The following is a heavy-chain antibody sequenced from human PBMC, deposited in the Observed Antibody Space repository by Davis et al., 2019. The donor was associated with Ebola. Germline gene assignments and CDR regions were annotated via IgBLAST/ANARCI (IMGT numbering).Heavy chain of an antibody. Sequence: SVKVSCKASGGTFSSYAISWVRQAPGQGLEWMGGIFPIFGTANYAQKFQGRVTITADESTSTAYMELSSLRSEDTAVYYCAGSLHPYENYYYYYGMDVWGQGTTVTVSS. CDR1: GGTFSSYA. CDR2: IFPIFGTA. CDR3: AGSLHPYENYYYYYGMDV. D-gene: IGHD5-12*01. V-gene: IGHV1-69*13. J-gene: IGHJ6*02.